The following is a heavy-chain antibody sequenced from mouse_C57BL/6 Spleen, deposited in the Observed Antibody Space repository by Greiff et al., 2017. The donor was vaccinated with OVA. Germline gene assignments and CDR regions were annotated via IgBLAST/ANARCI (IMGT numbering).Heavy chain of an antibody. V-gene: IGHV1-69*01. CDR3: ARRGGYYGSSAWFAY. J-gene: IGHJ3*01. D-gene: IGHD1-1*01. Sequence: QVQLQQPGAELVMPGASVKLSCKASGYTFTSYWMHWVKQRPGQGLEWIGEIDPSDSYTNYNQKFKGKSTLTVDKSSSTAYMQFSSLTSEDSAVYYCARRGGYYGSSAWFAYWGQGTLVTVSA. CDR1: GYTFTSYW. CDR2: IDPSDSYT.